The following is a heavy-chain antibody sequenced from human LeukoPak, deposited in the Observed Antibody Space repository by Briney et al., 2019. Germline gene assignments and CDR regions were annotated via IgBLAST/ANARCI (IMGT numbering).Heavy chain of an antibody. D-gene: IGHD5-18*01. V-gene: IGHV4-59*12. CDR1: GGSISSYY. Sequence: SETLSLTCTVSGGSISSYYWSWIRQPPGKGLEWIGYIYYSGSTNYNPSLKSRVTISVDTSKNQFSLKLSSVTAADTAIYYCAKGAGGFSYYNWFDPWGQGTLVTVSS. J-gene: IGHJ5*02. CDR3: AKGAGGFSYYNWFDP. CDR2: IYYSGST.